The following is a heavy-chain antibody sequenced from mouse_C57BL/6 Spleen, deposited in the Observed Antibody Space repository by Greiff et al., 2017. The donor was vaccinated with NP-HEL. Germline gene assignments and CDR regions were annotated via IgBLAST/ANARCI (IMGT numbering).Heavy chain of an antibody. CDR1: GYTFTSYG. D-gene: IGHD1-1*01. Sequence: QVQLKQSGAELARPGASVKLSCKASGYTFTSYGISWVKQRTGQGLEWIGEIYPRSGNTYYNEKFKGKATLTADKSSSTAYMELRSLTSEDSAVYFCARSTTVVPDYWGQGTTLTVSS. CDR3: ARSTTVVPDY. CDR2: IYPRSGNT. J-gene: IGHJ2*01. V-gene: IGHV1-81*01.